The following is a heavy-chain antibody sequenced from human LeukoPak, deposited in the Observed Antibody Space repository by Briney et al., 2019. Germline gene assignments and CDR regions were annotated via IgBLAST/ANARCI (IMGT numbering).Heavy chain of an antibody. J-gene: IGHJ1*01. CDR3: TKSGSAWAFFQD. V-gene: IGHV3-33*06. CDR1: GFTFSNYG. Sequence: GGSLRLSCAASGFTFSNYGMHWVRQAPGKGLEWVAVIWYDGTNKFYADSVKGRFTISRDISKNTLYLQMNSLTVEDTAVYYCTKSGSAWAFFQDWGQGTLVTVSP. D-gene: IGHD2-15*01. CDR2: IWYDGTNK.